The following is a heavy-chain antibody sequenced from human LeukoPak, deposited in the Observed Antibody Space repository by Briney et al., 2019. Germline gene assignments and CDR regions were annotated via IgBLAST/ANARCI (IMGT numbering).Heavy chain of an antibody. CDR2: IYYSGST. CDR1: GGSMSGYF. CDR3: ARAGITGRTVDY. J-gene: IGHJ4*02. D-gene: IGHD1-20*01. Sequence: SETLSLTCTVSGGSMSGYFWSWIRQPPGKGLEWIGYIYYSGSTNYNPSLMSRVTVSLDTSKNQFSLTLSSVTAADTAVYYCARAGITGRTVDYWGQGTLVTVSS. V-gene: IGHV4-59*01.